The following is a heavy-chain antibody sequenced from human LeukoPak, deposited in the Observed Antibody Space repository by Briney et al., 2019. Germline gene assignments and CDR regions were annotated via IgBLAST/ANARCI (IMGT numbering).Heavy chain of an antibody. J-gene: IGHJ4*02. V-gene: IGHV3-30*02. CDR1: GFTFSSYG. Sequence: PGGSLRLSCAASGFTFSSYGMHWVRQAPGKGLEWVAYIRYDGSNKYYEDSMKGRFTISRDNSKNMLYLQMHSLRAEDTAVYYCARDQVGPLDYWGQGTLVTVSS. CDR3: ARDQVGPLDY. CDR2: IRYDGSNK.